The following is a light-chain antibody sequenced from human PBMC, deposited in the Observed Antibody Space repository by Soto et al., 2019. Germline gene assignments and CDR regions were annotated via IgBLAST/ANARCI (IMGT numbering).Light chain of an antibody. CDR2: NNN. J-gene: IGLJ2*01. CDR3: AAWDDSRNGHVV. CDR1: SSNIGSNT. Sequence: QSVLTQPPSASGTPGQRVTISCSGSSSNIGSNTVNWYQQLPGTAPKLLIYNNNQRPSGVPDRFSGSKSGTSASLAISGLQSEDEADYHCAAWDDSRNGHVVFGGGTKLTVL. V-gene: IGLV1-44*01.